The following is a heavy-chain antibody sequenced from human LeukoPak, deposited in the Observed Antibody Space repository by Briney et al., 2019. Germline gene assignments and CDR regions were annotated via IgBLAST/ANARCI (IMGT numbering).Heavy chain of an antibody. CDR3: TRLQIAVAGPNWFDP. J-gene: IGHJ5*02. CDR2: ISGSGGST. Sequence: PGGALRLSCGASGFTFSSYAMSWVRQAPGKGLEWVSAISGSGGSTYYADSVKGRFTISRDNSKNTLYLQMNGLRVEDTAVYYCTRLQIAVAGPNWFDPWGQGTLVTVSS. CDR1: GFTFSSYA. V-gene: IGHV3-23*01. D-gene: IGHD6-19*01.